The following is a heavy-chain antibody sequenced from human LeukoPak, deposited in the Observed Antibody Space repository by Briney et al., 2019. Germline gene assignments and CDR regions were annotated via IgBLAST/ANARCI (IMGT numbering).Heavy chain of an antibody. J-gene: IGHJ4*02. CDR3: ARDINPGYSSGWYYFDY. Sequence: PGGSLRLSCAASGFTFSSYGMHWVRQAPGKGLEWVSSISSSSDYIYYADSVKGRFTISRDNAKNSLYLQMNSLRAEDTAVYYCARDINPGYSSGWYYFDYWGQGTLVTVSS. CDR2: ISSSSDYI. V-gene: IGHV3-21*01. CDR1: GFTFSSYG. D-gene: IGHD6-19*01.